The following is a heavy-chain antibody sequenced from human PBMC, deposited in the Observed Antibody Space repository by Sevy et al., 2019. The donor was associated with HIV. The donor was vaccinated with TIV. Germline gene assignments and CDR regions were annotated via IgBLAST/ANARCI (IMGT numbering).Heavy chain of an antibody. CDR3: ARQRGWICSHDVCSPYYSDS. CDR2: IKQDGSVK. V-gene: IGHV3-7*01. D-gene: IGHD5-12*01. Sequence: GGSLRLSCVVSGFIFSSYAIHWVRQAPGKGLEWVANIKQDGSVKYYVDSVKGRFTISRDNAKNSVYLQMSSLTVEDTAVYYCARQRGWICSHDVCSPYYSDSWGQGTLVTVSS. CDR1: GFIFSSYA. J-gene: IGHJ4*02.